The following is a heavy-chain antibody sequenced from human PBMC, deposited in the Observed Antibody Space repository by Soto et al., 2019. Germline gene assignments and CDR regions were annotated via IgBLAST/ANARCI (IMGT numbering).Heavy chain of an antibody. V-gene: IGHV4-39*01. D-gene: IGHD2-8*01. CDR3: AIHSTIRRTFDI. J-gene: IGHJ3*02. CDR2: IYYSGST. Sequence: SETLSLTCTVSGGSISSSSYYWGWIRQPPGKGLEWIGSIYYSGSTYYNPSLKSRVTISVDTSKNQFSLKLSSVTAADTAVYYCAIHSTIRRTFDIWGQGTMVTVSS. CDR1: GGSISSSSYY.